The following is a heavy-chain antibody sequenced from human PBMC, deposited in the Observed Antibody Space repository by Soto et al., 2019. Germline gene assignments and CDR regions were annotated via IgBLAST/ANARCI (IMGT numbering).Heavy chain of an antibody. Sequence: PGGSLRLSCVASGFPFSNYAMTWVRQAPGKGLEWVSALSGSGVSTYYADSVMGRFTISRDDSKNTLYLQMNSLRVEDTAIYYCAKTAGYDYVWGSSGLDPWGQGTLVTVSS. CDR3: AKTAGYDYVWGSSGLDP. V-gene: IGHV3-23*01. CDR2: LSGSGVST. J-gene: IGHJ5*02. CDR1: GFPFSNYA. D-gene: IGHD3-16*01.